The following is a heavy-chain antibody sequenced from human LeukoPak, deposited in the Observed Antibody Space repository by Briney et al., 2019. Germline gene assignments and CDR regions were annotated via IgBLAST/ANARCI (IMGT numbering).Heavy chain of an antibody. D-gene: IGHD3-22*01. CDR3: ARAAYYYDSSGYDY. CDR1: GFTFSSYS. CDR2: ISSSSSYI. Sequence: GGSLRLSCAASGFTFSSYSMNWVRQAPGKGLEWVSSISSSSSYIYYADSLKGRFTISRDNPKTSLYLQMNSLRAEDTAVYYCARAAYYYDSSGYDYWGQGTLVTVSS. J-gene: IGHJ4*02. V-gene: IGHV3-21*01.